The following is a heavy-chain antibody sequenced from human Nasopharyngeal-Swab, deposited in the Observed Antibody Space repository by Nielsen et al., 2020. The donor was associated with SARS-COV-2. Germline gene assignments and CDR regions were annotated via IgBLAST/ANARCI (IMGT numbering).Heavy chain of an antibody. CDR1: GYSISKNYY. CDR2: IYHSGST. V-gene: IGHV4-38-2*02. CDR3: ARDAGPKGYSYGYGVDV. J-gene: IGHJ6*02. Sequence: SETLSLTCTVSGYSISKNYYWGWIRQPPGKGLEWIGSIYHSGSTYYNPSLKSRVTISIDTSKNQFSLKLTSVTAADTAVYYCARDAGPKGYSYGYGVDVWGQGTTVTVSS. D-gene: IGHD5-18*01.